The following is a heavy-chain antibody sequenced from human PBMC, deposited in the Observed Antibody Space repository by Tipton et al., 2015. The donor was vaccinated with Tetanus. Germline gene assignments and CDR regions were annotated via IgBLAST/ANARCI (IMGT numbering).Heavy chain of an antibody. CDR1: GGSFSTYF. V-gene: IGHV1-69*06. J-gene: IGHJ4*02. D-gene: IGHD6-13*01. Sequence: QSGPEVKKPGSSVKVSCKTSGGSFSTYFTSWVRQAPGQGLEWMGGIIPIFGPPNYAQKFQGRVTITADKSTSTAYMELTNLTPEDTAVYYCARGEAAGMQGFGYWGQGTQVTVSS. CDR2: IIPIFGPP. CDR3: ARGEAAGMQGFGY.